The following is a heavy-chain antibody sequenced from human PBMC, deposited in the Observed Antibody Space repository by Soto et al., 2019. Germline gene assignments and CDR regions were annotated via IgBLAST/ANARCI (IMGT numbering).Heavy chain of an antibody. CDR1: GFTFSDYY. Sequence: PGGSLRLSCAASGFTFSDYYMSWIRQAPGKGLEWVSYISSSGSTIYYADSVKGRFTISRDNAKNSLYLQMNSLRAEDTAVYYCARVGSYGDYEIDYYYYMDVWGKGTTVTVSS. D-gene: IGHD4-17*01. CDR3: ARVGSYGDYEIDYYYYMDV. J-gene: IGHJ6*03. V-gene: IGHV3-11*01. CDR2: ISSSGSTI.